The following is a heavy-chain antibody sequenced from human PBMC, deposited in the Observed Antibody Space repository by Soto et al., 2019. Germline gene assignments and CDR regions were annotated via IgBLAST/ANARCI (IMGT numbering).Heavy chain of an antibody. CDR3: ARGSCSGGSCQDPGTPFDY. CDR2: INHSGST. J-gene: IGHJ4*02. V-gene: IGHV4-34*01. CDR1: GGSFSGYY. D-gene: IGHD2-15*01. Sequence: PSETLSLTCAVYGGSFSGYYWSWIRQPPGKGLEWIGEINHSGSTNYNPSLKSRVTISVDTSKNQFSLKLSSVTAADTAVYYCARGSCSGGSCQDPGTPFDYWGQGTLVTVSS.